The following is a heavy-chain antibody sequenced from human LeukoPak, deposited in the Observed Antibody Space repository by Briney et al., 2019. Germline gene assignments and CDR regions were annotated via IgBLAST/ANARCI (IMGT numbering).Heavy chain of an antibody. CDR2: ISYDGNNK. Sequence: GGSLRLSCAASGFTFSSYAIHWVRQAPGKGLDWVAVISYDGNNKYYADSVKGRFTISRDNAKNTLFLQMNSLRAEDTAVYYCAREGSGNYFYYYYGLDVWGQGTTVTVSS. D-gene: IGHD1-26*01. CDR1: GFTFSSYA. CDR3: AREGSGNYFYYYYGLDV. J-gene: IGHJ6*02. V-gene: IGHV3-30-3*01.